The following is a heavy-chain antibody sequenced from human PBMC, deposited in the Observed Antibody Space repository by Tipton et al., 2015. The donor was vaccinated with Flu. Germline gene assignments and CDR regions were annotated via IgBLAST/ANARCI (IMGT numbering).Heavy chain of an antibody. D-gene: IGHD5-12*01. V-gene: IGHV4-31*03. Sequence: TLSLTCTVSGGSISSGGYYWSWIRQHPGKGLEWIGYIYYSGSTCYNPSLKSRVTISVDTSKNQFSLKLSSVTAADTAVYYCARDTLATIGEGDAFDIWGQGTMVTVSS. J-gene: IGHJ3*02. CDR2: IYYSGST. CDR1: GGSISSGGYY. CDR3: ARDTLATIGEGDAFDI.